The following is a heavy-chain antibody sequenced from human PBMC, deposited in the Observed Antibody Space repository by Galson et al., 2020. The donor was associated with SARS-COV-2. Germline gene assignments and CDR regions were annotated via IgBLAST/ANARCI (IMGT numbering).Heavy chain of an antibody. CDR1: GFTFSSYG. CDR3: AREKSQQLAEYYFDY. Sequence: GGSLRLSCAASGFTFSSYGMHWVRQAPGKGLEWVAVISYDGSNKYYADSVKGRFTISRDNSKNTLYLQMNSLRAEDTAVYYCAREKSQQLAEYYFDYWGQGTLVTVSS. D-gene: IGHD6-13*01. J-gene: IGHJ4*02. CDR2: ISYDGSNK. V-gene: IGHV3-30*03.